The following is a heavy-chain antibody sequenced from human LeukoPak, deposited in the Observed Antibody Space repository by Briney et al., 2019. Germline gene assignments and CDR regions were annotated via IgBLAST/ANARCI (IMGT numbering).Heavy chain of an antibody. Sequence: SETLSLTCTVSGGSISKSSYYWGWIRQPPGKGLEWIGSIYSSGSTYYNPSLKSRVTISVDTSKNQFSLKLSSVTAADTAVYYCARTDIRPSDRYCSGGSCYRGNYWGQGTLVTVSS. D-gene: IGHD2-15*01. V-gene: IGHV4-39*07. CDR1: GGSISKSSYY. CDR2: IYSSGST. CDR3: ARTDIRPSDRYCSGGSCYRGNY. J-gene: IGHJ4*02.